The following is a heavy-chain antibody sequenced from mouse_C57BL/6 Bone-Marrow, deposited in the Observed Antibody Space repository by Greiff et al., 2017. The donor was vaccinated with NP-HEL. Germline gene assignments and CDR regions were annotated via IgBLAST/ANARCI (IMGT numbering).Heavy chain of an antibody. Sequence: VKVVESGAELVRPGTSVKMSCKASGYTFTNYWIGWAKQRPGHGLEWIGDIYPGGGYTNYNETFKGKATLTADKSSSTAYMQFSSLTSEDSAIYYCARGGTGTGDYFDYWGQGTTLTVSS. CDR2: IYPGGGYT. CDR1: GYTFTNYW. CDR3: ARGGTGTGDYFDY. D-gene: IGHD4-1*01. J-gene: IGHJ2*01. V-gene: IGHV1-63*01.